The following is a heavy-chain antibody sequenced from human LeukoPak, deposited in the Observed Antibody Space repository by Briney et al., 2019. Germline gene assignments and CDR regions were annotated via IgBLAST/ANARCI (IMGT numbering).Heavy chain of an antibody. J-gene: IGHJ5*02. D-gene: IGHD6-13*01. V-gene: IGHV4-30-2*01. CDR2: IYHSGST. Sequence: SETLSLTCAVSGGSISSGGYSWSWIRQPPGKGLEWIGYIYHSGSTYYNPSLKSRVTISVDRSKNQFSLKLSSVTAADTAVYYCVRDDSSSWSGGGWFDPWGQGTLVTVSS. CDR3: VRDDSSSWSGGGWFDP. CDR1: GGSISSGGYS.